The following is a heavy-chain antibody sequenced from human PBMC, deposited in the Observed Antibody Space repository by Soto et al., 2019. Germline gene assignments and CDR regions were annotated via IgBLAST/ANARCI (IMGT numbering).Heavy chain of an antibody. J-gene: IGHJ4*02. V-gene: IGHV3-53*01. D-gene: IGHD6-6*01. CDR1: GFTVSSNY. CDR3: ARVDSSSSGFDY. CDR2: IYSGGST. Sequence: QPGGSLRLSCAASGFTVSSNYMSWVRQAPGKGLEWVSVIYSGGSTYYADSVKGRFTISRDNSKNTLYLQMNSLRAEDTAVYYCARVDSSSSGFDYWGQGTLVTVSS.